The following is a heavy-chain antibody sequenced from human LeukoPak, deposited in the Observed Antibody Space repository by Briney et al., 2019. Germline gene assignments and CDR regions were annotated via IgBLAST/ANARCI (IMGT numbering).Heavy chain of an antibody. D-gene: IGHD5-24*01. J-gene: IGHJ4*02. CDR1: GFTFSSYA. Sequence: GGSLRLSCAASGFTFSSYAIHWVRQAPGKGLEGVALISFDGNNKYYTDSVKGRFTISRDNPKTTLYLQMNSLRAEDTAVYYCASLDSTRQFDYWGQGTLVTVSS. V-gene: IGHV3-30*04. CDR2: ISFDGNNK. CDR3: ASLDSTRQFDY.